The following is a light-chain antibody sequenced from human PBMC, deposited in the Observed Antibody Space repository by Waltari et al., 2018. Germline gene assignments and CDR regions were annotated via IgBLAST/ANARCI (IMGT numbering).Light chain of an antibody. J-gene: IGLJ3*02. CDR1: NIGDKS. CDR2: DGN. CDR3: QVWDSSSDHWV. Sequence: SYVLTQPPSLSVAPGQTARITCGGNNIGDKSVHWYQQKPGQAPVLVVYDGNDRPSGLPERFAGSNSGNTATLTISRVEAVDEADYHCQVWDSSSDHWVFGGGTKLTVL. V-gene: IGLV3-21*02.